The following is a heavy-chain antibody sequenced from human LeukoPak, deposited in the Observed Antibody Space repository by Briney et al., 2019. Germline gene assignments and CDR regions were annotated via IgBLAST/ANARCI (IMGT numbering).Heavy chain of an antibody. Sequence: PSETLSLTCTVSGGSISSYYWSWIRQPAGKGLEWIGYIYYSGSTNYNPSLKSRVTISVDTSKNQFSLKLSSVTAADTAVYYCARDSDRAAPRYYFDYWGQGTLVTVSS. V-gene: IGHV4-59*01. CDR1: GGSISSYY. CDR2: IYYSGST. CDR3: ARDSDRAAPRYYFDY. J-gene: IGHJ4*02.